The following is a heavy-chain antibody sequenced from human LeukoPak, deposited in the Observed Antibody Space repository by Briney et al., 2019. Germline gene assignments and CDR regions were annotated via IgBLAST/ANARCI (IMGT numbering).Heavy chain of an antibody. CDR1: GDSISSGDYS. V-gene: IGHV4-30-2*02. J-gene: IGHJ4*02. D-gene: IGHD4-11*01. CDR3: ARYSNHVDYFDS. Sequence: PSQTLSLTCAVSGDSISSGDYSWSWIRQPSGKGLEWIGYIFHSGSSYYNPSLKSRVTISVDKSKNQFSLKLISVTAADTAVYYCARYSNHVDYFDSWGQGTLVTVSS. CDR2: IFHSGSS.